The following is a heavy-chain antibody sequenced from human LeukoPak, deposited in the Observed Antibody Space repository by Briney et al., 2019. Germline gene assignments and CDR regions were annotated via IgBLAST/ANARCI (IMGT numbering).Heavy chain of an antibody. J-gene: IGHJ5*02. CDR2: ISYEGGTQ. D-gene: IGHD3-10*01. Sequence: PGGSLRLSCAASGVTLSPYGMHWVRQAPGKGLEWVAVISYEGGTQHYADSVKGRFIISRDNPRNTLYLQMNILRTEDTAVYHCAKEGTPQVSTWYDLWGQGTQVIVSS. CDR3: AKEGTPQVSTWYDL. V-gene: IGHV3-30*18. CDR1: GVTLSPYG.